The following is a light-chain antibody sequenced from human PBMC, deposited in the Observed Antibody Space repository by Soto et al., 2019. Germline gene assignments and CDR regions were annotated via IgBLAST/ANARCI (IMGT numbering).Light chain of an antibody. CDR2: GAS. CDR3: QQYKNWPPIT. CDR1: QSISSS. J-gene: IGKJ5*01. V-gene: IGKV3-15*01. Sequence: EIVITQSPTTLCVSPGERATLSCRASQSISSSLAWYQQKPGQAPRLLIYGASTRATGISARFSASGSGTEFTLTIRSLQSEDFAVYYCQQYKNWPPITFGQGTRLEIK.